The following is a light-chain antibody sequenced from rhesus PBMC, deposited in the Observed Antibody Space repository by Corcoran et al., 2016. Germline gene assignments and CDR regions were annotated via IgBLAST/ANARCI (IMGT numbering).Light chain of an antibody. CDR2: KAS. CDR3: QQYTSAPYS. J-gene: IGKJ2*01. Sequence: DIQMTQSPSSLSASVGDRVIITCRASQDISSWLAWYQQKPGKAPNLLIYKASSLQSGVPSRFSGSGSGTDFTLTISSLQPEDFATYFCQQYTSAPYSFGQGTKVEIK. CDR1: QDISSW. V-gene: IGKV1-21*01.